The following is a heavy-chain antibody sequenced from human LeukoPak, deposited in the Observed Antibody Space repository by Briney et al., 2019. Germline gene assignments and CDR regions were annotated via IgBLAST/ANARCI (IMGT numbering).Heavy chain of an antibody. V-gene: IGHV3-15*01. CDR1: RLIYSNAW. J-gene: IGHJ4*02. CDR2: IKSKTDGGTT. CDR3: TTSLAGAVTAVYPFDN. Sequence: GGSQTLFCVLSRLIYSNAWVNWARRARGKGREWVGRIKSKTDGGTTEYAAPVKGRITISRHDTTNTLHLQRNSLKTEHTAVYYSTTSLAGAVTAVYPFDNCSEG. D-gene: IGHD2-21*02.